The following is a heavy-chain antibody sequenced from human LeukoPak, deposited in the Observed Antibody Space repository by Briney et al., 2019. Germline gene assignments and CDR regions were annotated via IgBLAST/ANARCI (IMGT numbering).Heavy chain of an antibody. CDR2: IDGDGSSR. V-gene: IGHV3-74*01. D-gene: IGHD3/OR15-3a*01. CDR1: GFTFTSYW. Sequence: GGSLRLSCAASGFTFTSYWIHWDRQVPGKGLEWVSRIDGDGSSRSYADSVQGRFTISRDNGKKTVFLQMNSLSAEDTAVYYCARILEGYYYFGLDVWGQGTTVIVSS. J-gene: IGHJ6*02. CDR3: ARILEGYYYFGLDV.